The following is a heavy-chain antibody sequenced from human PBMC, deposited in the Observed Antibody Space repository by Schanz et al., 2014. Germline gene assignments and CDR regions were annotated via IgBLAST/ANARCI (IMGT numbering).Heavy chain of an antibody. CDR2: FNDGGVNK. CDR1: GFTFSSYA. D-gene: IGHD6-13*01. CDR3: AKSQGSSFDS. V-gene: IGHV3-23*01. Sequence: EVHLLESGGGLVQPGGSLRLSCAASGFTFSSYAMSWVRQAPGKGLEWVSSFNDGGVNKYYADSVKGRFTISSDNSKSTLYLQMSSQRAEDTAVYYCAKSQGSSFDSWGQGTLVTVSS. J-gene: IGHJ4*02.